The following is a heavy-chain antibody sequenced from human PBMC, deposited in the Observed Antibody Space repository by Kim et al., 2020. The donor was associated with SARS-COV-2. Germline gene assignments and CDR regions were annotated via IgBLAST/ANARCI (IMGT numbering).Heavy chain of an antibody. CDR1: GDSISSGGYS. J-gene: IGHJ4*01. CDR3: ASWVCYFDY. V-gene: IGHV4-30-2*01. Sequence: SETLSLTCAVSGDSISSGGYSWSWIRQPPGKGLEWIGYIYYSGSTYPNPSLKSRVTISVDRSKNQFSLKLSSVTAADAAVYYCASWVCYFDYWGHGTLVT. D-gene: IGHD7-27*01. CDR2: IYYSGST.